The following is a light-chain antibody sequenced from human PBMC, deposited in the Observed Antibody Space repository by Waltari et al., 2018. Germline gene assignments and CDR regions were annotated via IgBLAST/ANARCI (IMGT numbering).Light chain of an antibody. CDR1: QDITNY. CDR2: ATS. Sequence: DVQMTQSPSSLSASIGDRVTITCQASQDITNYLTWNQQKPGKAPNLLIYATSNLESGVPSRFSVSGSGTLFTFTISSLQPEDIATYYCQQYDSLPLPFGPGTTVDV. CDR3: QQYDSLPLP. V-gene: IGKV1-33*01. J-gene: IGKJ3*01.